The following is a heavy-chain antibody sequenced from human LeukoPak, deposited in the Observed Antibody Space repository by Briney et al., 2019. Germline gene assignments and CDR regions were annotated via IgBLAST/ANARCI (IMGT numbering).Heavy chain of an antibody. Sequence: ASVKASCKASGYTFTGYYMHWVRQAPGQGLEWMGWINPNSGGTNYAQKFQGRVTMTRDTSISTAYMELSRPRSDDTAVYYCAGRYSSSPLDYGGQGTLVTVSS. D-gene: IGHD6-13*01. J-gene: IGHJ4*02. CDR1: GYTFTGYY. CDR2: INPNSGGT. CDR3: AGRYSSSPLDY. V-gene: IGHV1-2*02.